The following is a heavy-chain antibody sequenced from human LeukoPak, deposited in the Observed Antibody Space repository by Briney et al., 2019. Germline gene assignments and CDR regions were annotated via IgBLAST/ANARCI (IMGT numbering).Heavy chain of an antibody. CDR1: GFTFNDYA. D-gene: IGHD6-6*01. J-gene: IGHJ3*02. CDR2: ISWNSGSI. CDR3: AKAHSSSSVADAFEI. V-gene: IGHV3-9*01. Sequence: GGSLRLSCAASGFTFNDYAMHWVRQAPGKGLEWVSGISWNSGSIGYADSVKGRFTISRDNAKNTLYLQMNSLRAEDTALYYCAKAHSSSSVADAFEIWGQGTMVTVSS.